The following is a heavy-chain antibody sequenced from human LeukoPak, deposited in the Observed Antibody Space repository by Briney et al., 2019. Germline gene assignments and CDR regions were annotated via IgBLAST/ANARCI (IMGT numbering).Heavy chain of an antibody. CDR2: IYHSGST. D-gene: IGHD2-15*01. CDR3: AKTRGYCSGGTCYCDY. CDR1: GGSISSSNW. V-gene: IGHV4-4*02. Sequence: SETLSLTCAVSGGSISSSNWWSWVRQPPGKGLEWIGEIYHSGSTNYNPSLKSRVTISVDKSKNQFSLKLSSVTAADTAVYYCAKTRGYCSGGTCYCDYWGQGTLVTVSS. J-gene: IGHJ4*02.